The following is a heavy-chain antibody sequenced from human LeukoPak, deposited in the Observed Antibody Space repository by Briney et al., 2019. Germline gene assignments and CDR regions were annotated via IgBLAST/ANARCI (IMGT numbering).Heavy chain of an antibody. CDR1: GGTFSSYD. Sequence: SVKVSCKASGGTFSSYDISWVLQAPGQGLEWMGRIIPIFGTANYAQKFQGRVTITTDESTSTAYMELSSLRSEDTAVYYCASYSSGWYRGLYFDYWGQGTLVTVSS. V-gene: IGHV1-69*05. J-gene: IGHJ4*02. CDR2: IIPIFGTA. CDR3: ASYSSGWYRGLYFDY. D-gene: IGHD6-19*01.